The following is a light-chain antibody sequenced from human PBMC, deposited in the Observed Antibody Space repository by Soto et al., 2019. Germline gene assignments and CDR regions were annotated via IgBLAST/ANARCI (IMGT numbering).Light chain of an antibody. CDR2: EVR. J-gene: IGLJ2*01. Sequence: QSALTQPASVSGSPGQSITISCTGTSNDVGAYNYVSWYQQHPGKAPKLMIYEVRNRPSGVSNRFSGSKSGNTASLTISGLQAEDEAEYYCSSYTGSSTHVVFGGGTKLTV. CDR3: SSYTGSSTHVV. CDR1: SNDVGAYNY. V-gene: IGLV2-14*01.